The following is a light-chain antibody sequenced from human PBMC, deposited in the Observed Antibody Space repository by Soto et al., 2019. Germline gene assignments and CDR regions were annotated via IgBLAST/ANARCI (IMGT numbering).Light chain of an antibody. V-gene: IGLV1-47*02. CDR3: ATWDDSLIGRV. Sequence: QSVLTQPPSASGTPGQRVTISCSGASSNIGTNYVYWYQQLPGTAPKLLIYSNNQRPSGVPDRFSASKSGTSASLAISGLQSEDEADYYCATWDDSLIGRVFGGGTKLTVL. J-gene: IGLJ3*02. CDR1: SSNIGTNY. CDR2: SNN.